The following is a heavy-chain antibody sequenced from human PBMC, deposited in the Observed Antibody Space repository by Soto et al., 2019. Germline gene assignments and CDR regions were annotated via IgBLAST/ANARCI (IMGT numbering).Heavy chain of an antibody. CDR1: RDSVSSNSAA. Sequence: SQTLSLTCAISRDSVSSNSAAWNWIRQSPSRGLEWLGRTYYRSKWYNDYAVSVKSRITINPDTSKNQFSLQLNSVTPEDTAVYYCAKGSDRRHFQYYYYYMDVWGKGTTVTVSS. V-gene: IGHV6-1*01. CDR2: TYYRSKWYN. CDR3: AKGSDRRHFQYYYYYMDV. J-gene: IGHJ6*03.